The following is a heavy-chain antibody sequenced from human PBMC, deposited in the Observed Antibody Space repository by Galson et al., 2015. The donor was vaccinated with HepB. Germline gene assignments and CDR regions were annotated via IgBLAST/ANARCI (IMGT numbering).Heavy chain of an antibody. CDR3: EVLRLGELSSYFDY. V-gene: IGHV3-23*01. Sequence: SLRLSCAASGFTFSSYAMSWARQAPGKGLEWVSAISGSGGSTYYADSVKGRFTISRDNSKNTLYLQMNSLRAEDTAVYYCEVLRLGELSSYFDYWGQGTLVTVSS. CDR2: ISGSGGST. D-gene: IGHD3-16*02. CDR1: GFTFSSYA. J-gene: IGHJ4*02.